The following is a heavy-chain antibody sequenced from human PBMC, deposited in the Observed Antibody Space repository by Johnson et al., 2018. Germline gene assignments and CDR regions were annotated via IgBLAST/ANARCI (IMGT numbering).Heavy chain of an antibody. CDR3: SRPDYGDYTRSTTFDY. J-gene: IGHJ4*02. V-gene: IGHV3-49*03. D-gene: IGHD4-17*01. Sequence: VELQESGGGLVQPGRSLRLSCTASGFTFGDYAMTWFRQAPGKGLEWVGFIRSKFYGGTTEFASSMKGRFNISRDDSKNIAYLQMNSLETEDTAVYFCSRPDYGDYTRSTTFDYWGQGTLVTVSS. CDR1: GFTFGDYA. CDR2: IRSKFYGGTT.